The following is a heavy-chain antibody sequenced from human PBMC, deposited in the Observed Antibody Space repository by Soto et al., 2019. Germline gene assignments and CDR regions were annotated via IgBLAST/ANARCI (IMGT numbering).Heavy chain of an antibody. CDR3: ARDIYNWNFDYYYYGMDV. CDR2: ISSSGSTI. V-gene: IGHV3-48*03. Sequence: PGGSLRLSCAASGFTFSSYEMNWVRQAPGKGLEWVSYISSSGSTIYYADSVKGRFTISRDNAKNSLYLQMNSLRAEDTAVYYCARDIYNWNFDYYYYGMDVWGQGTTVTVSS. CDR1: GFTFSSYE. J-gene: IGHJ6*02. D-gene: IGHD1-7*01.